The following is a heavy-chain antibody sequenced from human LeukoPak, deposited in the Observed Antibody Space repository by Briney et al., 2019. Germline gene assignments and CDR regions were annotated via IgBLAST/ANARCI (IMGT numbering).Heavy chain of an antibody. V-gene: IGHV4-34*01. Sequence: SETLSLTCAVYGGSFSGYYWRWIRQPPGRGLEWIGEINHSGSTNYNPSLKSRVTISVDTSKNQFSLKLSSVTAADTAVYYCARVSHVVVAATGVYGMDVWGQGTTVTVSS. CDR3: ARVSHVVVAATGVYGMDV. CDR1: GGSFSGYY. CDR2: INHSGST. D-gene: IGHD2-15*01. J-gene: IGHJ6*02.